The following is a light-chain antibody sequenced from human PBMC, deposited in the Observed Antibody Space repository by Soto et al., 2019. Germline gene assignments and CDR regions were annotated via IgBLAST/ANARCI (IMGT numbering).Light chain of an antibody. J-gene: IGKJ3*01. CDR1: QSVSSVY. V-gene: IGKV3-20*01. Sequence: EVVLTQSPGTLSLSPGERATLSCRASQSVSSVYLAWYQQKPGQAPRLIIYGASSRATGIPDRFSGSGSGTDFTLTISRLEPEDFAVYYCQQYGSPFTFGPGTKVEIK. CDR2: GAS. CDR3: QQYGSPFT.